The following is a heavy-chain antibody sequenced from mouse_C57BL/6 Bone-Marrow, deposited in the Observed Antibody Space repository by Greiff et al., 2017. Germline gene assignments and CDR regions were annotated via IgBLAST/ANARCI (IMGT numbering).Heavy chain of an antibody. CDR2: IHPSDSDT. CDR1: GYTFTSYW. Sequence: QVKLQQPGAELVKPGASVKVSCKASGYTFTSYWMHWVKQRPGQGLEWIGRIHPSDSDTNYNQKFKGKATLTVDKSSSTAYMQLSSLTSEDSAVYYCAMGITTVVAPFAYWGQGTLVTVSA. CDR3: AMGITTVVAPFAY. J-gene: IGHJ3*01. V-gene: IGHV1-74*01. D-gene: IGHD1-1*01.